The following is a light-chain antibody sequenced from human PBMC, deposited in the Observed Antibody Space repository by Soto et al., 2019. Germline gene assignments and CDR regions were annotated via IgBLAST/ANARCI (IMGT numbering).Light chain of an antibody. CDR2: STS. CDR3: LLYYGGAQLI. V-gene: IGLV7-43*01. CDR1: TGAVTGGYY. Sequence: QAVVTQEPSLTVSPGGTVTLTCASSTGAVTGGYYPNWFQRKPGQAPRPLIYSTSNKHSWTPARFSGSLLGGKAALTLSGVQPEDEAEYYCLLYYGGAQLIFGGGTQLNRP. J-gene: IGLJ2*01.